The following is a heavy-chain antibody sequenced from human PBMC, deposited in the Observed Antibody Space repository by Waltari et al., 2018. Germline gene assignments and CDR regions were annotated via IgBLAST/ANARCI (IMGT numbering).Heavy chain of an antibody. V-gene: IGHV4-31*03. CDR2: IYYSGST. Sequence: QVQLQESGPGLVKPSQTLSLTCTVSGGSISSGGYYWSWIRQHPGKGLEWIGYIYYSGSTYYNPSLKSRVTISVDTSKNQFSLKLSSVTAADTAVYYCYGSGDYGSGRSDAFDIWGQGTMVTVSS. CDR3: YGSGDYGSGRSDAFDI. J-gene: IGHJ3*02. CDR1: GGSISSGGYY. D-gene: IGHD3-10*01.